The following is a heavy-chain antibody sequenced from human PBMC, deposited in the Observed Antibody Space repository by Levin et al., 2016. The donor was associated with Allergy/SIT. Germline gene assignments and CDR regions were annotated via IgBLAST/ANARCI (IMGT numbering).Heavy chain of an antibody. CDR3: ARDPDTIFGVVIFMYGMDV. V-gene: IGHV3-48*02. D-gene: IGHD3-3*01. J-gene: IGHJ6*02. Sequence: VRQAPGKGLEWVSYISSSSSTIYYADSVKGRFTISRDNAKNSLYLQMNSLRDEDTAVYYCARDPDTIFGVVIFMYGMDVWGQGTTVTVSS. CDR2: ISSSSSTI.